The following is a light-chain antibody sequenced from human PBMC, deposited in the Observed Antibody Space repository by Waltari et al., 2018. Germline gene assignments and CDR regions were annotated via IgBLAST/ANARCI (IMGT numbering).Light chain of an antibody. Sequence: QLVLTQSPSVSASLGATVHLTCTQSSGHSRNNIAWDQQQPEKGPRYLMKVNSDGSHSKGDEIPDRFSGSSSGAERYLTISSLQSEDEADYYCQTGGHGTWVFGGGTKLTVL. CDR3: QTGGHGTWV. CDR1: SGHSRNN. CDR2: VNSDGSH. J-gene: IGLJ3*02. V-gene: IGLV4-69*01.